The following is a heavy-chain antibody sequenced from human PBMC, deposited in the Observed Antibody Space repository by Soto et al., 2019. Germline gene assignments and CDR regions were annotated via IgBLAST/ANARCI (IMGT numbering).Heavy chain of an antibody. J-gene: IGHJ6*03. Sequence: EVQLVESGGGLVQPGGSLRLSCAASGFTFSSYWMSWVRQAPGKGLEWVANINQDGSDNHYVESVKGRFTISRDNAKNSLYLQMNSLRAEDTAVYYCARYATMDVWGKGTPVTVSS. V-gene: IGHV3-7*01. CDR2: INQDGSDN. CDR3: ARYATMDV. CDR1: GFTFSSYW.